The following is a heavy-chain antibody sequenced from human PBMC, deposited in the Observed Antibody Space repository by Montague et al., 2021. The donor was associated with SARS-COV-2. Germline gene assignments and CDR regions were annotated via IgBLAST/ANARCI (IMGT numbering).Heavy chain of an antibody. CDR1: GFTFSDYY. D-gene: IGHD5-18*01. Sequence: SLRLSCAASGFTFSDYYMSWIRQAPGKGLEWVSYISSSSSYTNYADSVKGRFTISRDNAKNSLYLQMNSLRAEDTAVYYCARSVDTAMVPLYYYYYGMDVWGQGTTVTVSS. J-gene: IGHJ6*02. CDR3: ARSVDTAMVPLYYYYYGMDV. CDR2: ISSSSSYT. V-gene: IGHV3-11*06.